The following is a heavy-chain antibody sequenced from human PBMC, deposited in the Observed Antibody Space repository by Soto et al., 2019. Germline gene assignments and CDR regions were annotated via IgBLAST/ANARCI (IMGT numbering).Heavy chain of an antibody. V-gene: IGHV1-8*01. J-gene: IGHJ4*02. Sequence: ASVKVSCKASGYTFTSYDINWVRQATGQGLEWMGWMNPNSGNTGYAQKFQGRVTITADESTSTAYMELSSLRSEDTAVYYCARSGFPGIAAYWGQGTLVTVSS. CDR3: ARSGFPGIAAY. CDR1: GYTFTSYD. CDR2: MNPNSGNT. D-gene: IGHD6-13*01.